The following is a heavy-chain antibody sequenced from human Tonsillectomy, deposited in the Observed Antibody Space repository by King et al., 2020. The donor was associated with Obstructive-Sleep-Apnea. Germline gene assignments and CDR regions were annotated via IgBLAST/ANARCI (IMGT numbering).Heavy chain of an antibody. CDR2: IKRKINGGTT. CDR1: GFPFSNSW. J-gene: IGHJ4*02. V-gene: IGHV3-15*01. Sequence: VQLVESGGGLVKPGGSLRLSFVVSGFPFSNSWMSWVRQAPGKGLEWVGRIKRKINGGTTDYAAPVQGRFTISRDDSKNTLFLQMNSLKTEDTAVYYCIRRPDYWGQGTLVIVSS. CDR3: IRRPDY.